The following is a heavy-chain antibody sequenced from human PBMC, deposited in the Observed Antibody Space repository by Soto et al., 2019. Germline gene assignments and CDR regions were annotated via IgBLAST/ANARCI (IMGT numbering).Heavy chain of an antibody. CDR3: ARDLAVTTIWFDP. D-gene: IGHD4-17*01. CDR1: GGSISGYY. Sequence: QVQLQESGPGLVKPSETLSLTCTVSGGSISGYYWTWIRQPAGKGLEWIGRIYTSGSTNYNPSLKSRVTMSVDTSKNQFSLKLSSVTAADTAVHYCARDLAVTTIWFDPWGQGTLVTVSS. CDR2: IYTSGST. V-gene: IGHV4-4*07. J-gene: IGHJ5*02.